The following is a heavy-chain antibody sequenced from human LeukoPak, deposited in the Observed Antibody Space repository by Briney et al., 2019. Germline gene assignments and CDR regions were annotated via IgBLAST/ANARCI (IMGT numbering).Heavy chain of an antibody. CDR1: GYTFTSYD. D-gene: IGHD3-22*01. J-gene: IGHJ4*02. Sequence: ASVKVSCKASGYTFTSYDINWVRQATGQGLEWMGWINTNTGNPTYAQGFTGRFVFSLDTSVSTAYLQISSLKAEDIAVYYCARVVRGSSGYRYYFDYWGQGTLVTVSS. CDR3: ARVVRGSSGYRYYFDY. CDR2: INTNTGNP. V-gene: IGHV7-4-1*02.